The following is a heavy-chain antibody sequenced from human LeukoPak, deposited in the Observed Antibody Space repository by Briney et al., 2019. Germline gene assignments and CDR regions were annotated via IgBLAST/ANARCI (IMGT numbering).Heavy chain of an antibody. CDR1: GFTFSSYS. Sequence: GGSLRLSCAASGFTFSSYSMNWVRQAPGKGLEWVSSISSSSSYIYYADSVKGRFTISRDNAKNSLYLQMNSLRAEDTAVYYCARMFYGSANWRSVYGDYYYMDVWGKGTTVTVSS. CDR3: ARMFYGSANWRSVYGDYYYMDV. V-gene: IGHV3-21*01. CDR2: ISSSSSYI. D-gene: IGHD3-10*01. J-gene: IGHJ6*03.